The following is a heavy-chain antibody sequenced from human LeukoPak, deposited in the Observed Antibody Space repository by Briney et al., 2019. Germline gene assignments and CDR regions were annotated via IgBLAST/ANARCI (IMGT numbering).Heavy chain of an antibody. Sequence: SETLSLTCTVSGASVTSESNYWSWIRQPAGKGLEWIGRIYSSGSTNYNPSLKSRVTISLDTSRKQISLRLSSVTAADTAVYYCARVSGVGLSTLGRRTPTIRNTYWYFDLWGRGTLVTVSP. D-gene: IGHD2-8*01. V-gene: IGHV4-61*02. CDR1: GASVTSESNY. CDR3: ARVSGVGLSTLGRRTPTIRNTYWYFDL. CDR2: IYSSGST. J-gene: IGHJ2*01.